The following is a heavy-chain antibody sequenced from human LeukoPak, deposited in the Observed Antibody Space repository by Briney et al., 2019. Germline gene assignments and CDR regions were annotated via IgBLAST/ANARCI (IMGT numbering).Heavy chain of an antibody. CDR2: INWNGGST. D-gene: IGHD3-10*01. Sequence: GGSLRLSCAASGFTFDDYGMSWVRQVPGKGLEWVSGINWNGGSTGYADSVKGRFTISRDNAKNSLYLQMDSLRAEDTALYYCARGLEGSGSYYNGYFDYWGQGTLVTVSS. CDR1: GFTFDDYG. CDR3: ARGLEGSGSYYNGYFDY. V-gene: IGHV3-20*04. J-gene: IGHJ4*02.